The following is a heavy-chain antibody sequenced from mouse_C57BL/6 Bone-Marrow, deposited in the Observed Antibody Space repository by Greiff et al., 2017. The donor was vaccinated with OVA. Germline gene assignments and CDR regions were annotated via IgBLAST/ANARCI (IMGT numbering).Heavy chain of an antibody. CDR1: GYSITSDY. CDR3: ARWHYPPYYFDY. Sequence: EVQGVESGPGLAKPSQTLSLTCSVTGYSITSDYWNWIRKFPGNKLEYMGYISYSGSTYYNPSLNSRISITRDTSKNQYYLQLNSGTTEDTATYDCARWHYPPYYFDYWGQGTTLTVSS. V-gene: IGHV3-8*01. D-gene: IGHD1-2*01. J-gene: IGHJ2*01. CDR2: ISYSGST.